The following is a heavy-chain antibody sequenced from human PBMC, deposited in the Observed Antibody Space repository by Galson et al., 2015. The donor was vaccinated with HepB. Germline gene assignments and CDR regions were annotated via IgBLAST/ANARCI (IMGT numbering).Heavy chain of an antibody. CDR1: GFTFGDYA. J-gene: IGHJ3*02. V-gene: IGHV3-49*04. Sequence: SLRLSCAASGFTFGDYAMSWVRQAPGKGLEWVGFIRSKAYGGTTEYAASVKGRFTISRDDSKSIAYLQMNSLKTEDTAVYYCTRDQVGTWILDAFDIWGQGTMVTVSS. D-gene: IGHD5-12*01. CDR3: TRDQVGTWILDAFDI. CDR2: IRSKAYGGTT.